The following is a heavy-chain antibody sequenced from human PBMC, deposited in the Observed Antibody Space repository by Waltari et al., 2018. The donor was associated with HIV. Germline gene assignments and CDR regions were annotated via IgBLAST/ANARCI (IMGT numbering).Heavy chain of an antibody. CDR3: ARGLVGVNYGWYFDL. Sequence: QVQVVQSGAEVKKPGASVKVSCKASGYTFTSYAIHWVRQAPGQRLEWMGWINAGNGNTRYSEKFQGRVSLTRDTSASTAYMELSSLRSEDTAVYYGARGLVGVNYGWYFDLWGRGTLVTVSS. CDR2: INAGNGNT. D-gene: IGHD4-17*01. J-gene: IGHJ2*01. V-gene: IGHV1-3*01. CDR1: GYTFTSYA.